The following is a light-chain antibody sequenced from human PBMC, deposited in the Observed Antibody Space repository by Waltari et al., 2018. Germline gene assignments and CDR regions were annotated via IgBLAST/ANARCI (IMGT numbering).Light chain of an antibody. Sequence: MLTQTPDTLSLSPGERATLSCRASQNVSSNYLAWYQQKSGLAPRLRIYGASNRATGIPDRFSGSGSGTDFTLTINSLEPEDFAIYYCQQYDKSPLTFGGGTKVEIK. CDR3: QQYDKSPLT. CDR2: GAS. CDR1: QNVSSNY. V-gene: IGKV3-20*01. J-gene: IGKJ4*01.